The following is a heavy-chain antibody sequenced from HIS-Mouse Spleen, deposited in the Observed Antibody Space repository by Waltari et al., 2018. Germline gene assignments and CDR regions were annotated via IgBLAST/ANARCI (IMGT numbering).Heavy chain of an antibody. J-gene: IGHJ4*02. CDR2: IYYSGST. V-gene: IGHV4-39*01. CDR1: GGPLSSSSYY. CDR3: AYGDYFDY. D-gene: IGHD4-17*01. Sequence: QLQLPESGPGLVKPSETLSRTCTVSGGPLSSSSYYWGWIRQPPGKGLEWIGSIYYSGSTYYNPSLKSRVTISVDTSKNQFSLKLSSVTAADTAVYYCAYGDYFDYWGQGTLVTVSS.